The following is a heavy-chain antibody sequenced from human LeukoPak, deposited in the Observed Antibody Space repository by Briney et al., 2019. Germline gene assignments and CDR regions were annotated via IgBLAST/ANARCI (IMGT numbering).Heavy chain of an antibody. V-gene: IGHV1-2*02. Sequence: ASVRVSFKASGYTFTVYYMHWVRQAPGQGVEWIGWINPNSGGTNYAQKFQGRVTMTRDTSISTAYMELSRLRSDDTAVYYCARDQGYSYGPWGQGTLVTVSS. J-gene: IGHJ4*02. CDR3: ARDQGYSYGP. D-gene: IGHD5-18*01. CDR1: GYTFTVYY. CDR2: INPNSGGT.